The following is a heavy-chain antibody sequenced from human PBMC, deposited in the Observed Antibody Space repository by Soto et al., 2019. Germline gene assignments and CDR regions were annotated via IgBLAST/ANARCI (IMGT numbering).Heavy chain of an antibody. V-gene: IGHV3-23*01. CDR3: AKSIDYGDYVSYAFDI. CDR1: GFTFSSYA. D-gene: IGHD4-17*01. Sequence: GGSLRLSCAASGFTFSSYAMSWVRQAPGKGLEWVSAISGSGGSTYYADSVKGRFTISRDNSKNTLYLQMNSLRAEDTAVYYCAKSIDYGDYVSYAFDIWGQGTMVTVSS. CDR2: ISGSGGST. J-gene: IGHJ3*02.